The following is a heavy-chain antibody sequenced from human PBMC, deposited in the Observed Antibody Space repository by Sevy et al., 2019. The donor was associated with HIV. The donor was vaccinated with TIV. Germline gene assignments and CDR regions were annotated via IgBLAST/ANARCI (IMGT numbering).Heavy chain of an antibody. CDR3: ARDPRLYGDNVEGFDS. J-gene: IGHJ4*02. V-gene: IGHV3-30*03. CDR1: GFTLSTHV. Sequence: GGSLRLSCEVSGFTLSTHVMHWVRQAPGKRLDWVAAISYDESTKYYADSVKGRFTISRDNSKNSLFLQMKSLTPEDTAVYYCARDPRLYGDNVEGFDSWGQGTLVTVSS. CDR2: ISYDESTK. D-gene: IGHD4-17*01.